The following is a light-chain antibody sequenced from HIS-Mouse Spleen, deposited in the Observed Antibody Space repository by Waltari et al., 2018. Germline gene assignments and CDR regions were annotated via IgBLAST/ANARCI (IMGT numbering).Light chain of an antibody. CDR3: AAWDDSLSGPV. V-gene: IGLV1-47*01. J-gene: IGLJ3*02. CDR2: RNK. CDR1: SSNIGSNY. Sequence: QSVLTQPPSASGTPGQRVTISCSGSSSNIGSNYVYWYQQLPGTAPKLLIYRNKQRASGVPARFSGSKSGTSASLAISGLRSEDEADYYCAAWDDSLSGPVFGGGTKLTVL.